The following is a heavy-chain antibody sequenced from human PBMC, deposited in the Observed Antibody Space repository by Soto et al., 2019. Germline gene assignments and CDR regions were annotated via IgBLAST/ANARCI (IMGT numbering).Heavy chain of an antibody. J-gene: IGHJ6*02. D-gene: IGHD5-12*01. CDR1: GGSISSYY. V-gene: IGHV4-59*01. CDR3: ARVLGGYSGYDPYYYYYGMDV. CDR2: IYYSGST. Sequence: QVQLQESDPGLVKPSETLSLTCTVSGGSISSYYWSWIRQPPGKGLEWIGYIYYSGSTNYNPSLKSRVTISVDTSKNQFSLKLSSVTAADTAVYYCARVLGGYSGYDPYYYYYGMDVWGQGTTVTVSS.